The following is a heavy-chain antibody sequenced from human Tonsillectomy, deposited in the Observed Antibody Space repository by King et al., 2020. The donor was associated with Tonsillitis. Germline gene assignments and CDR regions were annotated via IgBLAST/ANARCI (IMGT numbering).Heavy chain of an antibody. V-gene: IGHV3-23*04. Sequence: VQLVESGGGLVQPGGSLRLSCAASGFTFSNYAMSWVRQAPGKGLEWVSVISGSGGSTYYADSVKGRFTISRENSKNKLYLQMNSLRAEDTAVYYCAKDLSEQYYFDSGGSDAFDIWGQGTMVTVSS. CDR2: ISGSGGST. CDR1: GFTFSNYA. D-gene: IGHD3-22*01. J-gene: IGHJ3*02. CDR3: AKDLSEQYYFDSGGSDAFDI.